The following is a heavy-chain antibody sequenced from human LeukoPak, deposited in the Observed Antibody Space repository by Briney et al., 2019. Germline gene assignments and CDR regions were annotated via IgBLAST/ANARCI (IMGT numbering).Heavy chain of an antibody. CDR2: IYYSGST. CDR1: GGSISSYY. V-gene: IGHV4-59*01. CDR3: TRAVITFGAAVAKGFDS. Sequence: PSETLSLTCTVSGGSISSYYWSWIRQPPGKGLQWIGYIYYSGSTDYNPSLKSRVTMSLDTSKNQFSLTLRSVTAADTAVYYCTRAVITFGAAVAKGFDSWGQGTLVTVSS. J-gene: IGHJ4*02. D-gene: IGHD3-16*01.